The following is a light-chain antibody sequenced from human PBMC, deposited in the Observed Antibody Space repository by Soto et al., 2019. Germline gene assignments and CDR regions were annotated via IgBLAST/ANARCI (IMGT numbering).Light chain of an antibody. V-gene: IGLV1-40*01. CDR2: GNS. J-gene: IGLJ2*01. Sequence: QSVLTQPPSVSGAPGQRSTISCTGSSSNIGAGYDVHWYQQLPGTAPKLLIYGNSNRPSGVPDRFSGSKSGTSASLAITGLQAEDEAYYYCQSYGSSLRRVFGGGTKVTVL. CDR3: QSYGSSLRRV. CDR1: SSNIGAGYD.